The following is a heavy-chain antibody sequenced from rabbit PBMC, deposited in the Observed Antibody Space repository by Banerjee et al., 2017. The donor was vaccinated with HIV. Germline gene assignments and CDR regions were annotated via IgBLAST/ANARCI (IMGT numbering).Heavy chain of an antibody. CDR1: GFSFSSNA. V-gene: IGHV1S45*01. CDR3: ARDLAGVIGWNFNL. D-gene: IGHD4-1*01. Sequence: QEQLVESGGGLVQPEGSLTLTCTASGFSFSSNAMCWVRQAPGKGLEWIGCINSSSRNVVYASWATGRFTISKTSSTTVTLQMTSLTAADTATYLCARDLAGVIGWNFNLWGPGTLVTVS. J-gene: IGHJ4*01. CDR2: INSSSRNV.